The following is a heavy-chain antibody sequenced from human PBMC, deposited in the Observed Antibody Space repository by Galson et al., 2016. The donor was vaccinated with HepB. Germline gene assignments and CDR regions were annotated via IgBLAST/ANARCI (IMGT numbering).Heavy chain of an antibody. J-gene: IGHJ3*01. V-gene: IGHV3-21*01. CDR1: GFTFSSYS. CDR2: ISTASSYK. CDR3: ATDLGPRGIWDVDGFDV. D-gene: IGHD1-14*01. Sequence: SLRLSCAASGFTFSSYSMSWVRQAPGQGLEWVASISTASSYKYYADSVKGRFTISRDNAKNSLNLQMNGLRAGDTAVYYCATDLGPRGIWDVDGFDVWGQGTTVTVSS.